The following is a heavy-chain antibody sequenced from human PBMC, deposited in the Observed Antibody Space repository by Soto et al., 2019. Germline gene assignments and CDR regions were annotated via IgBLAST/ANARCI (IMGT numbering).Heavy chain of an antibody. CDR1: GGTFSSYA. J-gene: IGHJ6*02. D-gene: IGHD2-15*01. V-gene: IGHV1-69*01. CDR3: ARDIVVVVAATPYYYGMDV. Sequence: QVQLVQSGAEVKKPGSSVKVSCKASGGTFSSYAISWVRQAPGQGLEWMGGIIPIFGTANYAQKFQGRVTITADESTSTAYMELSSLRSEDTAVYYSARDIVVVVAATPYYYGMDVWGQGTTVTVSS. CDR2: IIPIFGTA.